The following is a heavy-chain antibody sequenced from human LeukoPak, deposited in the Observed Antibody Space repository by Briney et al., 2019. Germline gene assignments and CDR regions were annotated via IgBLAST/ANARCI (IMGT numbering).Heavy chain of an antibody. CDR3: ASFRDSDI. CDR2: INSAGSST. D-gene: IGHD2-21*01. Sequence: PGGSLRLSCAASGFTFSNVWMHWVRQAPGQGLVWVSRINSAGSSTVYADPVKGRFTISRDNANNMLYLQMNSLRAEDTAVYYCASFRDSDIWGQGTMVTVSS. J-gene: IGHJ3*02. CDR1: GFTFSNVW. V-gene: IGHV3-74*01.